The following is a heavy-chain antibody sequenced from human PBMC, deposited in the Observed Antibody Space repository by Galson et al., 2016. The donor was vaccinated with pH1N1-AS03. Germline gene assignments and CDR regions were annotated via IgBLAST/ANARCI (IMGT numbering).Heavy chain of an antibody. D-gene: IGHD1-1*01. V-gene: IGHV1-18*01. CDR3: ARMEKRWGDADDI. J-gene: IGHJ3*02. CDR2: IGTYT. CDR1: GYAFTDYY. Sequence: SVKVSCKASGYAFTDYYMHLLRQAPGQGLEYMGWIGTYTIYAQKFQGRVTMTTDTSTSTTYMELRSLGSDDTAGYYCARMEKRWGDADDIWGQGTMVTVSS.